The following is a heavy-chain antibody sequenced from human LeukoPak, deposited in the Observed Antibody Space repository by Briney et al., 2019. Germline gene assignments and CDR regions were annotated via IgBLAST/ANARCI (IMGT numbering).Heavy chain of an antibody. D-gene: IGHD4-11*01. CDR1: GFTFSNYV. CDR3: ARDNTVPYFAY. Sequence: GGSLRLSCAASGFTFSNYVMNWVRQAPGKGLEWLSYISSVGSSIYYADSVRGRFTISRDNAKNSLYLQMNSLRAEDTAVYYCARDNTVPYFAYWGQGTLVTVSS. J-gene: IGHJ4*02. CDR2: ISSVGSSI. V-gene: IGHV3-48*03.